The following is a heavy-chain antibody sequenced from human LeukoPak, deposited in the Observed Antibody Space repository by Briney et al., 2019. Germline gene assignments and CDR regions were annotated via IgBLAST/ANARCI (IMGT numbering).Heavy chain of an antibody. D-gene: IGHD3-10*01. CDR3: ARDNFGGSYYTGNWFDP. Sequence: GASVKVSCKASGYTFTSYGISWVRQAPGQGLEWMGWISAYNGNTNYAQKLQGRVTMTTDTSTSTAYMELRSLRSDDTAVYYCARDNFGGSYYTGNWFDPWGQGTLVTVSS. J-gene: IGHJ5*02. CDR1: GYTFTSYG. V-gene: IGHV1-18*01. CDR2: ISAYNGNT.